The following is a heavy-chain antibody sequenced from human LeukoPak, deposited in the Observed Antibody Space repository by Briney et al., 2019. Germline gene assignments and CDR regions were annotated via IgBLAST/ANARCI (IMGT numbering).Heavy chain of an antibody. D-gene: IGHD3/OR15-3a*01. CDR1: GFTVSSNY. Sequence: GSLRLSCAASGFTVSSNYMSWVRQAPGKGLEWVSVIYSGGSTYYADFVKGRFTISRDNSKNTLYLQMNSLRAEDTAVYYCARERGLAYFDYWGQGTLVTVSS. CDR2: IYSGGST. V-gene: IGHV3-66*01. CDR3: ARERGLAYFDY. J-gene: IGHJ4*02.